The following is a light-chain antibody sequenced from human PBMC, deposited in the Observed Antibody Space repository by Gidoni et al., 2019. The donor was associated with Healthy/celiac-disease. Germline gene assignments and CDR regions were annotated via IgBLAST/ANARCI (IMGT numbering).Light chain of an antibody. CDR1: RSLSSN. V-gene: IGKV3-15*01. CDR2: GAS. J-gene: IGKJ4*01. Sequence: EILMTHSPATLPVSPSQRATLSCSASRSLSSNLAWYQQKHGQAHRLLIYGASTRATGIPARFSGSGSGTELTLTISSLQSEDFAVYYCQQYNNWPPTFGGGTKVEIK. CDR3: QQYNNWPPT.